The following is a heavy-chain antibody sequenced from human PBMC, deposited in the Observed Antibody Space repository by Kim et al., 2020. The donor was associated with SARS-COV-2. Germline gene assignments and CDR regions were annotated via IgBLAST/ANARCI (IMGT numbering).Heavy chain of an antibody. CDR2: VHYTGST. D-gene: IGHD1-7*01. V-gene: IGHV4-39*07. J-gene: IGHJ4*02. Sequence: SETLSLTCTVSGGSISSSNYYWCWIRQPPGKALEWLGSVHYTGSTYYNPSLKSRVTISVDTSRIQFSLKLSSVTAADTAMYYCASLQPFIAGPTLIDDWGQGTLVTVSS. CDR1: GGSISSSNYY. CDR3: ASLQPFIAGPTLIDD.